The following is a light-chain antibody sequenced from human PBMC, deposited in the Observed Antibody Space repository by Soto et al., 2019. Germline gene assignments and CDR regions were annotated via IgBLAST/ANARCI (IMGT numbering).Light chain of an antibody. CDR2: GST. Sequence: QSVLTQPPSVSVAPGQKVTISCSGSSSNIGNNYVSWYQQLPGTAPKLLIYGSTNRPSGVPARFSGSKSDTSASLAITGLQAEDEADYYCQSYDSILDGVIFGGGTKLTVL. CDR3: QSYDSILDGVI. V-gene: IGLV1-40*01. CDR1: SSNIGNNY. J-gene: IGLJ2*01.